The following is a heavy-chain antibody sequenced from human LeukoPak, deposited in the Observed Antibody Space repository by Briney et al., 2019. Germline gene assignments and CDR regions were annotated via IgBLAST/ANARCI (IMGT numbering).Heavy chain of an antibody. CDR1: GFTFSTYE. CDR2: ISSSGNTI. CDR3: ARDLGGATSY. V-gene: IGHV3-48*03. J-gene: IGHJ4*02. D-gene: IGHD1-26*01. Sequence: GGSLRLSCAASGFTFSTYEMNWVRQAPGTGLEWVSYISSSGNTIYYADSVKGRFTISRDNAKNSLYLQMNSLRAEDTAVYYCARDLGGATSYWGQGTLVTVSS.